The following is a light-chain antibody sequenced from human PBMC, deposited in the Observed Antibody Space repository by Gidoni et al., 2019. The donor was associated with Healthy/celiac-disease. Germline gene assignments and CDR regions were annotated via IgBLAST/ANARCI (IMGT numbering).Light chain of an antibody. Sequence: IDITPSPATLSVTPGERAHLSRRASQSVSSNLAWYQQKPGQAPGLLIYVASTRATGIPVRFSVSGSGTEFTLTISSLQSEDFAVYYCQQYNNWPPLFTFGPGTKVDIK. CDR1: QSVSSN. V-gene: IGKV3-15*01. J-gene: IGKJ3*01. CDR2: VAS. CDR3: QQYNNWPPLFT.